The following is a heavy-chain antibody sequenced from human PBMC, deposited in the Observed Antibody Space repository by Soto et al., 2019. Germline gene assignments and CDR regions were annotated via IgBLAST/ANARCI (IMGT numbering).Heavy chain of an antibody. CDR1: GGSVSSGSYC. D-gene: IGHD2-2*01. J-gene: IGHJ5*02. Sequence: SETLSLTCTVSGGSVSSGSYCWSWIRQPPGKGLEWIGYIYYSGSTNYNPSLKSRVTISVDTSKNQFSLKLSSVTAADTAVYYCARAVVVPAATAVGNWFDPWGQGTLVTVSS. CDR3: ARAVVVPAATAVGNWFDP. CDR2: IYYSGST. V-gene: IGHV4-61*01.